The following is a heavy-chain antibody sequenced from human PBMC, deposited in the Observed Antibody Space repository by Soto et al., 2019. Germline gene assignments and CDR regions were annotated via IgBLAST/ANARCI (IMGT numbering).Heavy chain of an antibody. V-gene: IGHV3-21*01. CDR1: GFTFSSYS. CDR2: ISSSSSYI. J-gene: IGHJ4*02. CDR3: ASGGVYDILTGYSFLFDY. Sequence: EVQLVESGGGLVKPGGSLRLSCAASGFTFSSYSMNWVRQAPGKGLEWVSSISSSSSYIYYADSVKGRFTISRDNANNSLYLQMNSLRAEDTAVYYCASGGVYDILTGYSFLFDYWGQGTLVTVSS. D-gene: IGHD3-9*01.